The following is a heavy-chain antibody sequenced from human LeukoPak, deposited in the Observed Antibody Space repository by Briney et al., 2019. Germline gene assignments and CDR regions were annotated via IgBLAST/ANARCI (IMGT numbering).Heavy chain of an antibody. CDR3: ARGPTAGDPFYYFDY. V-gene: IGHV4-59*01. D-gene: IGHD6-13*01. Sequence: SETLSLTCTVSGGSLSSYYWSWIRQPPGKGLEWIGYIYYSGSTNYNPSLKSRVTISGDTSKNQFSLKLSSVTAADTAVYYCARGPTAGDPFYYFDYWGQGTLVTVSS. CDR2: IYYSGST. J-gene: IGHJ4*02. CDR1: GGSLSSYY.